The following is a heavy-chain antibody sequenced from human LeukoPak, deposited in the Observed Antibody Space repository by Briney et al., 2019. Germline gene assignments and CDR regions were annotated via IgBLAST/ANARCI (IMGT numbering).Heavy chain of an antibody. Sequence: VASVKVSCKASGGTFSSYAISWVRQAPGQGLEWMGRINPNSGGTNYAQKFQGRVTMTRDTSISTAYMELSSLRSDDTAVYYCARDLYVDTAMDYFDYWGQGTLVTVSS. J-gene: IGHJ4*02. CDR2: INPNSGGT. CDR3: ARDLYVDTAMDYFDY. D-gene: IGHD5-18*01. V-gene: IGHV1-2*06. CDR1: GGTFSSYA.